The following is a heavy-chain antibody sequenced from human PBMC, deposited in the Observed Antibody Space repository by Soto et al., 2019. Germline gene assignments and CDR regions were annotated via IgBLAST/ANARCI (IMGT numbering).Heavy chain of an antibody. D-gene: IGHD1-26*01. CDR2: INQSGGT. CDR3: ARGLWEVRFDY. J-gene: IGHJ4*02. CDR1: GGSFNGYY. Sequence: PSETLSLTCAVYGGSFNGYYWSWIRQSPGKGLEWIGEINQSGGTNYNPSLKSRVTISVDASKNQFSLKLASVTAADTAVYYCARGLWEVRFDYWGQGTLVTVS. V-gene: IGHV4-34*01.